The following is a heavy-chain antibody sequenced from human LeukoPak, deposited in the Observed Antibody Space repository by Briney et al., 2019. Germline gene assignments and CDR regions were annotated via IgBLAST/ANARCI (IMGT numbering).Heavy chain of an antibody. J-gene: IGHJ4*02. V-gene: IGHV3-7*03. CDR2: IKQDGTEK. D-gene: IGHD3-16*01. CDR3: VRGKGDDY. Sequence: GGSLRLSCAASGFIFSGFWMTWVRQAPGKGLEWVANIKQDGTEKYYVASVKGRFTISRDNAKNSLYLQMNSLRVEDTAVYYCVRGKGDDYWGQGTLVTVSS. CDR1: GFIFSGFW.